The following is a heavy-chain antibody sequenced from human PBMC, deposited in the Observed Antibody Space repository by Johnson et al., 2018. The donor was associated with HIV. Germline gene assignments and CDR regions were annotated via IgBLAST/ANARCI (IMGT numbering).Heavy chain of an antibody. CDR1: GFTFSSYA. V-gene: IGHV3-30-3*01. Sequence: QVQLVESGGGVVQPGRSLRLSCAASGFTFSSYAMHWVRQAPGKGLEWVAVISYDGSNKYYADSVKGRFTISRDNPESSLYLQMNSLRVDDTAVYYCAKDRTAAGDAFDIWRQGTMVNVSS. D-gene: IGHD6-13*01. CDR2: ISYDGSNK. J-gene: IGHJ3*02. CDR3: AKDRTAAGDAFDI.